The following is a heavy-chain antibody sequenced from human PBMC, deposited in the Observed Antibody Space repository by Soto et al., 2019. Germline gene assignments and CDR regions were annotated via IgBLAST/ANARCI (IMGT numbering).Heavy chain of an antibody. CDR3: AKDHRYYYDSSGPGTIDY. CDR1: GFTFSSYG. D-gene: IGHD3-22*01. CDR2: ISYDGSNK. J-gene: IGHJ4*02. Sequence: QVQLVESGGGVVQPGRSLRLSCAASGFTFSSYGMHWVRQAPGKGLAWVAVISYDGSNKYYADSVKGRFNISRDNSKNTLYLQMNSLRAEDTAVYYCAKDHRYYYDSSGPGTIDYWGQGTLVTVSS. V-gene: IGHV3-30*18.